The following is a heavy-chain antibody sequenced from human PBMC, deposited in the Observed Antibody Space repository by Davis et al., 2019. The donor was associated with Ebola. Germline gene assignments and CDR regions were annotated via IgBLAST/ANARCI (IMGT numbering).Heavy chain of an antibody. D-gene: IGHD3-10*01. V-gene: IGHV4-34*01. J-gene: IGHJ6*02. CDR3: ARHQGGYYGSGSYYRKYYYYYGMDV. Sequence: SETLSLTCAVYGGSFSGYYWSWIRQPPGKGLEWIGEINHSGSTNYNPCLKSRVTISVDTSKNQFSLKLSSVTAADTAVYYCARHQGGYYGSGSYYRKYYYYYGMDVWGQGTTVTVSS. CDR1: GGSFSGYY. CDR2: INHSGST.